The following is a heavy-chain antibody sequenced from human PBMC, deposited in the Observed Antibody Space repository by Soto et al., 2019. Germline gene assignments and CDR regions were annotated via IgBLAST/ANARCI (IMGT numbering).Heavy chain of an antibody. Sequence: QVQLVQSGAEVKKPGASVTVSCRSSGDTFTDYYMHWVRQAPGQGLEWMGWINPNSGVTKYAQKFQGWVTMTRATSIRTVYMQLSRLRSDATAVYYCARESGGATATLDYYYFYMDVWGTGTTVTVSS. CDR1: GDTFTDYY. J-gene: IGHJ6*03. V-gene: IGHV1-2*04. D-gene: IGHD5-12*01. CDR2: INPNSGVT. CDR3: ARESGGATATLDYYYFYMDV.